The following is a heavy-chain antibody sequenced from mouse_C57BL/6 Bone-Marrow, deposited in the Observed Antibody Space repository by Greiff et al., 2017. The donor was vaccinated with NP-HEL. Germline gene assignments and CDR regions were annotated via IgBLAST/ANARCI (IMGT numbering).Heavy chain of an antibody. V-gene: IGHV1-72*01. CDR1: GYTFTSYW. D-gene: IGHD1-1*01. CDR3: ARSGSRSFLITTVVAPYAMDY. J-gene: IGHJ4*01. CDR2: IDPNSGGT. Sequence: VQLQQPGAELVKPGASVKLSCKASGYTFTSYWMHWVKQRPGRGLEWIGRIDPNSGGTKYNEKFKSKATLTVDKPSSTAYMQRSSLTSEDSAVYYCARSGSRSFLITTVVAPYAMDYWGQGTSVTVSS.